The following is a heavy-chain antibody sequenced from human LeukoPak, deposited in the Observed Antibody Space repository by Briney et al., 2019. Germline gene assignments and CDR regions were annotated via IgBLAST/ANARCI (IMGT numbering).Heavy chain of an antibody. CDR2: INHSGSN. J-gene: IGHJ5*02. V-gene: IGHV4-34*01. CDR1: GGSFSGYY. D-gene: IGHD2-15*01. Sequence: SETLSLTCAVCGGSFSGYYWSWIRQPPGKGLEWMGEINHSGSNNYNPSLKSRVTISVDASKNQFSLKLSSVTAADTAVYYCARGGNIVVVVAAYSWFDPWGQGTLVTVSS. CDR3: ARGGNIVVVVAAYSWFDP.